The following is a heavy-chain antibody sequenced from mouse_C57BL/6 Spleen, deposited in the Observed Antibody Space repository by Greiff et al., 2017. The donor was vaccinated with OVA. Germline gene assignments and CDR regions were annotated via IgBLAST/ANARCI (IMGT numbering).Heavy chain of an antibody. J-gene: IGHJ2*01. Sequence: QVHVKQPGTELVKPGASVKLSCKASGYTFTSYWMHWVKQRPGQGLEWIGNINPSNGGTNYNEKFKSKATLTVDKSSSTAYMQLSSLTSEDSAVYYCARSWDRLLFDYWGQGTTLTVSS. CDR3: ARSWDRLLFDY. V-gene: IGHV1-53*01. CDR1: GYTFTSYW. CDR2: INPSNGGT. D-gene: IGHD4-1*01.